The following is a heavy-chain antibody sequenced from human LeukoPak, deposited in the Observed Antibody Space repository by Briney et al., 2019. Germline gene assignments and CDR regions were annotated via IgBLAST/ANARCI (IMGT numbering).Heavy chain of an antibody. CDR1: GGSIRNYH. D-gene: IGHD1-1*01. V-gene: IGHV4-59*01. CDR3: ATKETNNWSLDI. CDR2: IYYSGST. J-gene: IGHJ3*02. Sequence: SETLSLTCTVSGGSIRNYHWSWIRQPPGKGLEWIGYIYYSGSTNYSPSLKSRVIISVDTSKKQFSLKLSSVTAADTAVYYCATKETNNWSLDIWGQGTMVTVSS.